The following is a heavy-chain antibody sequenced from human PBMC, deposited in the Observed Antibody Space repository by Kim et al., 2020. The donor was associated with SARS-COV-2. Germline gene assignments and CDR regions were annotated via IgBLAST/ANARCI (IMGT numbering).Heavy chain of an antibody. D-gene: IGHD3-16*02. Sequence: ASVKVSCKASGYTFTSYGISWVRQAPGQGLEWMGWISAYNGNTNYAQKLQGRVTMTTDTSTSTAYMELRSLRSDDTAVYYCARGTNYDYVWGSYRYVPFDYWGQGTLVTVSS. CDR1: GYTFTSYG. J-gene: IGHJ4*02. CDR3: ARGTNYDYVWGSYRYVPFDY. V-gene: IGHV1-18*01. CDR2: ISAYNGNT.